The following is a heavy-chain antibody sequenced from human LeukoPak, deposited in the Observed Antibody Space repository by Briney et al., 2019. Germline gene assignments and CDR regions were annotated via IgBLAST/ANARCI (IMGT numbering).Heavy chain of an antibody. J-gene: IGHJ4*02. CDR3: ARNIVGPRQVDY. Sequence: SETLSLTCTVSGGSISSYYWSWIRQPPGKGLEWIGYIYRSGTTNYNPSLKSRVTISVDTSKSQFSLKLSSVTAADTAIYYCARNIVGPRQVDYWGQGTLVTVSS. D-gene: IGHD1-26*01. V-gene: IGHV4-59*01. CDR2: IYRSGTT. CDR1: GGSISSYY.